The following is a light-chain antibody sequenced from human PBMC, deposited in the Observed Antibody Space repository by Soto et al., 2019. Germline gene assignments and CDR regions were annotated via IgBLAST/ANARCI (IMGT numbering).Light chain of an antibody. V-gene: IGKV3D-15*01. J-gene: IGKJ5*01. CDR2: GIS. CDR1: QSVNSN. CDR3: QQHGQWPIT. Sequence: DIVRTQSPAPLSVSPGESATLSCKCSQSVNSNYLAWYQQKPGQAPRLIIYGISKRATDIPDRFSGSWSGTECTLTISSLQPEDVATYYCQQHGQWPITLGQGTRLEI.